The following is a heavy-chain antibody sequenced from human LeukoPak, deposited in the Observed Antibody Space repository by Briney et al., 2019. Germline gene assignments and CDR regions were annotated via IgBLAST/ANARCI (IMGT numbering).Heavy chain of an antibody. CDR2: LSTYNGNS. Sequence: ASVKASCKVSGYIFTSYGISWVRQAPGQGLEWMGWLSTYNGNSNYAQKFQGRVAMTTDTSTSTAYMELRSLRSDDTAVYYCARVRAGAYYDILTGYLVPNDYWGQGTLVTVSS. V-gene: IGHV1-18*01. CDR1: GYIFTSYG. D-gene: IGHD3-9*01. J-gene: IGHJ4*02. CDR3: ARVRAGAYYDILTGYLVPNDY.